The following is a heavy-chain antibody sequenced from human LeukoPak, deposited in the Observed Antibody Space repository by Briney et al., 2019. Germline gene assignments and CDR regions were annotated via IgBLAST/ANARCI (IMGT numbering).Heavy chain of an antibody. CDR3: ARGDYYDSSGYYFPDAFDI. J-gene: IGHJ3*02. Sequence: PGRSLRLSCTASGFTFSSYGMHGVRQAPAKGLEWVAVIWYDGSNKYYVDSVQGRFTISRDNSKNTLYLQMSSLGAEDTAVYYCARGDYYDSSGYYFPDAFDIWGQGTMVTVSS. CDR2: IWYDGSNK. D-gene: IGHD3-22*01. CDR1: GFTFSSYG. V-gene: IGHV3-33*01.